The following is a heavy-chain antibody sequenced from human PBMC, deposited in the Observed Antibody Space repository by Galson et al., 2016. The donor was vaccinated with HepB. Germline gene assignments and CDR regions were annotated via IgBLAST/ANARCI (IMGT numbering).Heavy chain of an antibody. J-gene: IGHJ3*01. Sequence: SLRLSCAASGFTFNNYALNWVRQAPGKGLEWVSAISIRSDSTLYADSVKGRFMIFSDNSKNTVDLQMNTLRVYYTATYYCAKYIRSSFTGWGKLDAFDFWGQGTMVTVSS. CDR2: ISIRSDST. D-gene: IGHD3-16*01. CDR3: AKYIRSSFTGWGKLDAFDF. V-gene: IGHV3-23*01. CDR1: GFTFNNYA.